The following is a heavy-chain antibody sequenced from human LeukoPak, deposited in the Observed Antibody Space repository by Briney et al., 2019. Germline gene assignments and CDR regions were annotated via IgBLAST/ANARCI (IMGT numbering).Heavy chain of an antibody. CDR2: ISSSSSYI. Sequence: GGSLRLSCAASGFTFSSYSMNWVRQAPGKGLEWVSSISSSSSYIYYADSVKGRFTISRDSAKNSLYLQMNSLRAEDTAVYYCARAAYSSGWYAPSGPDYWGQGTLVTVSS. D-gene: IGHD6-19*01. V-gene: IGHV3-21*01. CDR1: GFTFSSYS. J-gene: IGHJ4*02. CDR3: ARAAYSSGWYAPSGPDY.